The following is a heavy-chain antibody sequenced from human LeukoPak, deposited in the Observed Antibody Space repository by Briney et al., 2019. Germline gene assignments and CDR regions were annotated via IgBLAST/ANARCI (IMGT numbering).Heavy chain of an antibody. Sequence: GGSLRLSCAASGFTFSDYYMSWIRQAPGKGLECVSYISSSGNYANYADSVKGRFTISRDNGKKSLNLQMESLRAEDMAVYYCARVGRTSIGFDYWGQGTVVTVSS. V-gene: IGHV3-11*05. CDR1: GFTFSDYY. CDR3: ARVGRTSIGFDY. J-gene: IGHJ4*02. CDR2: ISSSGNYA. D-gene: IGHD1-7*01.